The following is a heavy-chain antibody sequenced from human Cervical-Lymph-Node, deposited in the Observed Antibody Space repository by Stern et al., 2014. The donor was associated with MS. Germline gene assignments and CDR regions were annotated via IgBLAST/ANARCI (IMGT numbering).Heavy chain of an antibody. V-gene: IGHV1-69*01. J-gene: IGHJ6*02. D-gene: IGHD2-15*01. CDR1: GGTFNVYA. Sequence: VQLVESGAEVKKPGSSVKVSCQASGGTFNVYAINWLRQAPGQGLEWMGGLIPSFGTANYAQKSQSRVTITADESTRTSSMQLSSLRSNDTAVYYCARDGRHRDNYGLDVWGQGTTVIVSS. CDR3: ARDGRHRDNYGLDV. CDR2: LIPSFGTA.